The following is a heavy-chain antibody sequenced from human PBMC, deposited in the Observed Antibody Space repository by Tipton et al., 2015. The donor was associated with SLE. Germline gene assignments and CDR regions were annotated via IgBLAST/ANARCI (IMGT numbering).Heavy chain of an antibody. CDR1: GFTFSRYW. CDR2: IKQDGSEK. D-gene: IGHD3-22*01. Sequence: GSLRLSCAASGFTFSRYWMSWVRQAPGKGLEWVANIKQDGSEKYYVDSVKGRFTISRDNAKNSLYLQMNSLRAEDTAVYYCARDGLPSYYYDSSGYLGYWGQGTLVTVSS. V-gene: IGHV3-7*01. J-gene: IGHJ4*02. CDR3: ARDGLPSYYYDSSGYLGY.